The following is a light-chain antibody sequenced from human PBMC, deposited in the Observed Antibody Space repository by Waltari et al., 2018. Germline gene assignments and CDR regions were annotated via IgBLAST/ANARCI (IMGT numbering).Light chain of an antibody. J-gene: IGKJ5*01. CDR1: QSVNRY. V-gene: IGKV3-11*01. CDR3: QQRANWPPVT. CDR2: DAS. Sequence: DIVLTQSPGTLSLSPGERATLSCRASQSVNRYLAWYQHKPGQAPRLLIYDASNRATGIPARFSGSGSGTDFTLTISSLEPEDFAVYYCQQRANWPPVTFGQGTRLEI.